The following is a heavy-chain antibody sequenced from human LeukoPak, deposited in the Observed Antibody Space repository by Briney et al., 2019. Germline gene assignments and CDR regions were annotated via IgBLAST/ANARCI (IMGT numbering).Heavy chain of an antibody. D-gene: IGHD3-22*01. CDR1: GFTSGTYW. Sequence: GGSLRLSCAASGFTSGTYWMSWVRQAPGEGLEWVANIKQDGSEKYYVDSARGRFTTSRDNAKNSLYLQMNSLKTEDTAVYYCTSVYDSSSYYHSGVDYWGQGTLVTVSS. CDR3: TSVYDSSSYYHSGVDY. CDR2: IKQDGSEK. J-gene: IGHJ4*02. V-gene: IGHV3-7*03.